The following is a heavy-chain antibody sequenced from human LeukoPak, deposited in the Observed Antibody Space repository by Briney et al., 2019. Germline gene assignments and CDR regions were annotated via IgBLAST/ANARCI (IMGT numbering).Heavy chain of an antibody. CDR3: AGLGYSYGFHYYYYYYMDV. D-gene: IGHD5-18*01. CDR2: IYYSGST. V-gene: IGHV4-39*01. Sequence: PSETLSLTCAVPGGSISSSSYYWGWIRQPPGKGLEWIGSIYYSGSTYYNPSLKSRVTISVDTSKNQFSLKLSSVTAADTAVYYCAGLGYSYGFHYYYYYYMDVWGKGTTVTVSS. J-gene: IGHJ6*03. CDR1: GGSISSSSYY.